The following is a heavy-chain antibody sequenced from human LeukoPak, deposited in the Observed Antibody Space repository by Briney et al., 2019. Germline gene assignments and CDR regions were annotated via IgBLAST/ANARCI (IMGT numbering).Heavy chain of an antibody. J-gene: IGHJ5*02. V-gene: IGHV4-34*01. D-gene: IGHD2-2*01. CDR2: INQSGDT. CDR1: GGSFSSYF. Sequence: SETLSLTCGVYGGSFSSYFWTWIRQSPAKGLEWIGEINQSGDTDYNPSLKSRANISIDTSRSQFSLTLSSVTAADTAMYYCARVLGIAVVPGATEDNYSDAWGQGTLVVVSS. CDR3: ARVLGIAVVPGATEDNYSDA.